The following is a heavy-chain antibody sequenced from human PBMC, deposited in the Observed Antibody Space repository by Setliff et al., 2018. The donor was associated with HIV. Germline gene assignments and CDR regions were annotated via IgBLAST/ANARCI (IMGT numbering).Heavy chain of an antibody. CDR2: IRSKANSYAT. CDR1: GFTFSGSA. V-gene: IGHV3-73*01. D-gene: IGHD3-3*01. Sequence: GESLKISCAASGFTFSGSAVHWVRQASGKGLEWVGRIRSKANSYATAYAASVKGRFTIFRDDSKNTAYLQTNSLKTEDTAVYYCTRSHYDFWSGYYAGYYMDVWGKGTTVTVSS. J-gene: IGHJ6*03. CDR3: TRSHYDFWSGYYAGYYMDV.